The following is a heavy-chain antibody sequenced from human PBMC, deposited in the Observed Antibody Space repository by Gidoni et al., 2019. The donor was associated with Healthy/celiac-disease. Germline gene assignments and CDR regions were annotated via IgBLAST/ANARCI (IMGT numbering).Heavy chain of an antibody. J-gene: IGHJ4*02. CDR3: ARVVGGSYYRGKHFDY. D-gene: IGHD1-26*01. Sequence: TFSSYSMNWVRQAPGKGLEWVSYISSSSSTIYYADPVKGRFTISRDNAKNSLYLQMNSLRDEDTAVYYCARVVGGSYYRGKHFDYWGQGTLVTVSS. V-gene: IGHV3-48*02. CDR2: ISSSSSTI. CDR1: TFSSYS.